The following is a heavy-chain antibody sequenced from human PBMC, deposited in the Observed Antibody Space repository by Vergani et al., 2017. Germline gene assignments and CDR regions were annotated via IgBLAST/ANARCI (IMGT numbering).Heavy chain of an antibody. Sequence: EVQLLQSGGGLVQPGGSLRLSCSASGFTFNSYAIHWVRQAPGNGLEWVSGINGGGSNTYYADSVKGRFTISRDNSKNTLYLQMNSLRADDTAVYYCAKVLYYASRGYFDYWGQGTLVTVSS. V-gene: IGHV3-23*01. CDR2: INGGGSNT. CDR1: GFTFNSYA. CDR3: AKVLYYASRGYFDY. D-gene: IGHD3-10*01. J-gene: IGHJ4*02.